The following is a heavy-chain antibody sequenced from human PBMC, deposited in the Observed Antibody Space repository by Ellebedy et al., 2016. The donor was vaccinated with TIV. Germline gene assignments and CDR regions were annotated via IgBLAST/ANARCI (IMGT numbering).Heavy chain of an antibody. CDR2: MNPHSGNT. D-gene: IGHD3-3*01. CDR1: GYTFTTYD. J-gene: IGHJ6*03. CDR3: ARRSYDFWSGYPYYYYYYYMDV. V-gene: IGHV1-8*01. Sequence: ASVKVSXXASGYTFTTYDINWVRQATGQGLEWMGWMNPHSGNTGSAQKFQGRVTMTRNTSISTAHMELSSLRSEDTAVYYCARRSYDFWSGYPYYYYYYYMDVWGKGTTVTVSS.